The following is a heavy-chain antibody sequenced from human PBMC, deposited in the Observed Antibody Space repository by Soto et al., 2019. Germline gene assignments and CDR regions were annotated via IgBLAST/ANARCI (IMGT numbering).Heavy chain of an antibody. J-gene: IGHJ4*02. D-gene: IGHD3-10*01. CDR2: INHSDST. CDR3: MREKLPGSIDF. CDR1: GGSFSGDD. Sequence: SETLSLTCAVYGGSFSGDDCSWIRQRPGTGKEWIGEINHSDSTNYNPTLKSRITISVETSKNQFSLKLTSVTAADTAVCFCMREKLPGSIDFWGQGTLVTVSS. V-gene: IGHV4-34*01.